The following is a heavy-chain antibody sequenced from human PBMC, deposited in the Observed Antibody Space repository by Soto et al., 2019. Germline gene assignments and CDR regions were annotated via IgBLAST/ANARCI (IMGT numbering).Heavy chain of an antibody. CDR3: ARGYAKSDY. D-gene: IGHD2-2*01. V-gene: IGHV3-7*03. Sequence: EVQLVESGGGLVQPGGSLRLSCAASGFTFSSYWMNWVRQAPGKGLEWVANIRQDGSEKYFVDSVKGRFTISRDNAKNSLYLQMNSLRAADTAVYYCARGYAKSDYWGQGTLVTVSS. CDR1: GFTFSSYW. J-gene: IGHJ4*02. CDR2: IRQDGSEK.